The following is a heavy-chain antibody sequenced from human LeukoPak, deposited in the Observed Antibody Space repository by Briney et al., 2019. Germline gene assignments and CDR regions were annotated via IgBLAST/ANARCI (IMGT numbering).Heavy chain of an antibody. Sequence: ASVKVSCKASGYTFTNYYIHWVRQAPGQGLEWTGIINPSGGGTSYAQKFQGRVTMTRDTSTSTVYMELSSLRSEDTAVYYCAREGPYSDSSRSRFDYWGQGTLVTVSS. D-gene: IGHD6-6*01. V-gene: IGHV1-46*01. CDR3: AREGPYSDSSRSRFDY. J-gene: IGHJ4*02. CDR2: INPSGGGT. CDR1: GYTFTNYY.